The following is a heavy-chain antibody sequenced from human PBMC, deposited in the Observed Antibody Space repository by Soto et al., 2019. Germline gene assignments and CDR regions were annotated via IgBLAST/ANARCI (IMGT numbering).Heavy chain of an antibody. J-gene: IGHJ4*02. CDR2: ISSDGNSK. Sequence: QVQLVDSGGDMVQPGMSLRLSCAASGFTFSNYAMYWVRQAPGKGLEWVADISSDGNSKYYADSVKGRFTISRDNSKNTLYLQMNSLRTEDTAVYYCAKVPLALRYFDYWGQGTLVTVSS. D-gene: IGHD3-9*01. CDR1: GFTFSNYA. CDR3: AKVPLALRYFDY. V-gene: IGHV3-30*18.